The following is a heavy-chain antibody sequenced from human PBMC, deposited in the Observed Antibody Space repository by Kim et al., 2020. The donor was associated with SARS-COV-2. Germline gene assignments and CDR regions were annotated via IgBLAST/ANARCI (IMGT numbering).Heavy chain of an antibody. Sequence: SRVTISVDTSKNQFSLKLSSVTAADTAVYYCARLGRGGSGSYYNEYYFDYWGQGTLVTVSS. J-gene: IGHJ4*02. V-gene: IGHV4-34*01. D-gene: IGHD3-10*01. CDR3: ARLGRGGSGSYYNEYYFDY.